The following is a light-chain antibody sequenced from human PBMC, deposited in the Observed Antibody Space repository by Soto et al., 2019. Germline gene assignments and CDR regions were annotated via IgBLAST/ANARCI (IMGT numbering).Light chain of an antibody. CDR2: DVN. Sequence: QSVLTQPASVSGSPGQSITISCTGISSDIGAYKYVSWYQQRPGKAPKVIIYDVNNRPSGVSNRFSASKSGNTASLTISGLQAEDEADYYCSSYTVSSTQFVFGTGTKLTVL. J-gene: IGLJ1*01. CDR1: SSDIGAYKY. V-gene: IGLV2-14*01. CDR3: SSYTVSSTQFV.